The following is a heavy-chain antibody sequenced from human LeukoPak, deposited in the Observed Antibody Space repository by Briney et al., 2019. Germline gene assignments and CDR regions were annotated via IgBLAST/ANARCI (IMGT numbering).Heavy chain of an antibody. CDR1: GGSISSYY. J-gene: IGHJ4*02. Sequence: SETLSLTCTVSGGSISSYYWSWIRQPPGKGLEWIGYIYYSGSTNYNPSLKSRVTISVDTSKNQFSLKLSSVTAADTAVYYCARVFYDSSGYYFSDYWGQGTLVTVSS. V-gene: IGHV4-59*01. D-gene: IGHD3-22*01. CDR2: IYYSGST. CDR3: ARVFYDSSGYYFSDY.